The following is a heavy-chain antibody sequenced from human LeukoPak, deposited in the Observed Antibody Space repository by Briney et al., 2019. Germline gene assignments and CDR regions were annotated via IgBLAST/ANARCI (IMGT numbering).Heavy chain of an antibody. Sequence: GGSLRLSCAASGFTFSSVGTHWVRQAPGKGLEWVAFIRYDESTEYYADSVKGRFTISRDNSKNTLYLQMNSLKPDDTAMYYCAKSPQHWYFDLWGRGTLVTVSS. CDR3: AKSPQHWYFDL. J-gene: IGHJ2*01. CDR2: IRYDESTE. CDR1: GFTFSSVG. V-gene: IGHV3-30*02.